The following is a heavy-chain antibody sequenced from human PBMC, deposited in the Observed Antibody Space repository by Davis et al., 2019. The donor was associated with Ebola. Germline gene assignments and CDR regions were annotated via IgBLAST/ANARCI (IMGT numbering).Heavy chain of an antibody. Sequence: SQTLSLTCAVSGGSISSGGYSWSWIRQPPGKGLEWIGYIYYSGSTNYNPSLKSRVTISVDTSKNQFSLKLSSVTAADTAVYYCARGPPSIAARVFDYWGQGTLVTVSS. CDR1: GGSISSGGYS. CDR2: IYYSGST. D-gene: IGHD6-6*01. J-gene: IGHJ4*02. CDR3: ARGPPSIAARVFDY. V-gene: IGHV4-61*08.